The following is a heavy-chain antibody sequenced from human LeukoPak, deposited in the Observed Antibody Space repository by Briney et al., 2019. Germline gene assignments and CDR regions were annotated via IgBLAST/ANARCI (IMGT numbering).Heavy chain of an antibody. Sequence: ASVKVSCKASGYTFTSYDINWARQATGQGLEWMGWMNPNSGNTGYAQKFQGRVTMTRNTSISTAYMELSSLRSEDTAVYYCARGGYDRDYFDYWGQGTLVTVSS. J-gene: IGHJ4*02. V-gene: IGHV1-8*01. CDR3: ARGGYDRDYFDY. CDR1: GYTFTSYD. D-gene: IGHD5-12*01. CDR2: MNPNSGNT.